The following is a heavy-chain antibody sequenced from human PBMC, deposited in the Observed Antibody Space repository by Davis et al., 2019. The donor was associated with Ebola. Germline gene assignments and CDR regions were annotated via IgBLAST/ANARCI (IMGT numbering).Heavy chain of an antibody. V-gene: IGHV3-30-3*01. CDR1: GFTFSSYA. D-gene: IGHD3-3*01. CDR3: ARDHTIFGVGLMDV. J-gene: IGHJ6*04. Sequence: GESLKISCAASGFTFSSYAMHWVRQAPGKGLEWVAVISYDGSNKYYADSVKGRFTISRDNSKNTLYLQMNSLRAEDTAVYYCARDHTIFGVGLMDVWGKGTTVTVSS. CDR2: ISYDGSNK.